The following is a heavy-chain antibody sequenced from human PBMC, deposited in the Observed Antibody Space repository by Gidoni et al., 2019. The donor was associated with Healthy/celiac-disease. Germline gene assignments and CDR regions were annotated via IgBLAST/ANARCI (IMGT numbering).Heavy chain of an antibody. Sequence: EVQLLESGGGLVQPGGSLRLSCAASGVTFSSYAMSWVRQAPGKGLEWVSAISGSCGSTYYADSVEGRFTISRDNAKNTLYLQMNSLRAEDTAVYYCAKEAYCSSTSCYPYYYGMDVWGQGTTVTVSS. CDR1: GVTFSSYA. V-gene: IGHV3-23*01. CDR2: ISGSCGST. J-gene: IGHJ6*02. D-gene: IGHD2-2*01. CDR3: AKEAYCSSTSCYPYYYGMDV.